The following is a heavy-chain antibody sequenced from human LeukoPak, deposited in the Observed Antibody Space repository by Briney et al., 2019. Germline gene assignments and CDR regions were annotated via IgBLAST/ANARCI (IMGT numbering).Heavy chain of an antibody. CDR2: IIPIFGTA. V-gene: IGHV1-69*13. D-gene: IGHD2-15*01. J-gene: IGHJ3*02. CDR3: ARELGYSDAFDI. Sequence: SVKVSCKASGGTFISYAISWVRQAPGQGLEWMGGIIPIFGTANYAQKFQGRVTITADESTSTAYMELSSLRSEDTAVYYCARELGYSDAFDIWGQGTVVTVSS. CDR1: GGTFISYA.